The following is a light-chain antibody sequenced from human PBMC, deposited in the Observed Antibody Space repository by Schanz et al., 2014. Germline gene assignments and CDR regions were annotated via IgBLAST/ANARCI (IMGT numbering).Light chain of an antibody. CDR2: DAS. J-gene: IGKJ5*01. CDR1: QSVRVY. Sequence: EIVLTQSPATLSLSPGERATLSCRASQSVRVYLAWYQQKPGQAPRLLIYDASDRATGIPARFSGSGSGTDFTLTINNLEPEDFAVYYCQQDYNFPITFGQGTRLEIK. CDR3: QQDYNFPIT. V-gene: IGKV3-11*01.